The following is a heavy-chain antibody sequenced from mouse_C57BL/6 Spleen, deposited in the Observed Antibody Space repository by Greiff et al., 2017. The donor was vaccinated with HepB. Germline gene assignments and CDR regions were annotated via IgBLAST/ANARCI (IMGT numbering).Heavy chain of an antibody. CDR2: IDPSDSYT. D-gene: IGHD2-5*01. CDR3: ARTEYSNHLDY. Sequence: VQLQQPGAELVRPGTSVKLSCKASGYTFTSYWMHWVKQRPGQGLEWIGVIDPSDSYTNYNQKFKGKATLTVDTSSSTAYMQLSSLTSEDSAVYYCARTEYSNHLDYWGQGTTLTVSS. V-gene: IGHV1-59*01. J-gene: IGHJ2*01. CDR1: GYTFTSYW.